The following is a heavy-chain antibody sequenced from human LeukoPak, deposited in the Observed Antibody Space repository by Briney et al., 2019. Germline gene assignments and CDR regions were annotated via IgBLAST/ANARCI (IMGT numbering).Heavy chain of an antibody. CDR1: GGSISSHY. J-gene: IGHJ3*02. Sequence: SETLSLACTVSGGSISSHYWSWIRQPPGKGLEWMGFIYYSGSTNYNPSLKSRVSISVDTSKNQLSLKVSSVSAADTAVYYCARGKIAGGSDGAFDIWGQGTKVTVSS. CDR3: ARGKIAGGSDGAFDI. V-gene: IGHV4-59*11. D-gene: IGHD6-13*01. CDR2: IYYSGST.